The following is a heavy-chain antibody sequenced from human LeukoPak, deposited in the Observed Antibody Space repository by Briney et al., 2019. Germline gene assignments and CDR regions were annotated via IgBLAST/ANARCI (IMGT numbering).Heavy chain of an antibody. J-gene: IGHJ3*02. CDR1: GSTFSSYA. V-gene: IGHV3-30-3*01. CDR3: ARDGSWEPGAFDI. D-gene: IGHD1-26*01. Sequence: GGSLRLSCAASGSTFSSYAMHWVRQAPGKGLEWVAVISYDGSNKYYADSVKGRFTISRDNSKNTLYLQMNSLRAEDTAVYYCARDGSWEPGAFDIWGQGTMVTVSS. CDR2: ISYDGSNK.